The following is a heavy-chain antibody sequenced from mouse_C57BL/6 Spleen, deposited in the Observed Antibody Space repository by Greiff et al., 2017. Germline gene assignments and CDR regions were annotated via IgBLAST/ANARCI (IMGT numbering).Heavy chain of an antibody. CDR2: IRNKANGYTT. J-gene: IGHJ3*01. CDR1: GFTFTDYY. Sequence: EVKVVESGGGLVQPGGSLSLSCAASGFTFTDYYMSWVRQPPGKALEWLGFIRNKANGYTTEYSASVKGRFTISRDNSQSILYLQMNALRAEDSATYYCARSLNDDYDVDWFAYWGQGTLVTVSA. D-gene: IGHD2-4*01. CDR3: ARSLNDDYDVDWFAY. V-gene: IGHV7-3*01.